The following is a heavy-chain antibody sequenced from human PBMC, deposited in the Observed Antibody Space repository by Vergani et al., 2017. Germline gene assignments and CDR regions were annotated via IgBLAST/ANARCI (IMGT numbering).Heavy chain of an antibody. D-gene: IGHD1-14*01. CDR3: ARDGAGD. V-gene: IGHV1-3*01. CDR2: INAGNGNT. Sequence: QVQLVQSGAEVKKPGSSVKVSCKASGGTFSSYAISWVRQAPGQRLEWMGWINAGNGNTKYSQKFQGRVTITRDTSASTAYMELSSLRSEDTAVYYCARDGAGDWGQGTLVTVSS. CDR1: GGTFSSYA. J-gene: IGHJ4*02.